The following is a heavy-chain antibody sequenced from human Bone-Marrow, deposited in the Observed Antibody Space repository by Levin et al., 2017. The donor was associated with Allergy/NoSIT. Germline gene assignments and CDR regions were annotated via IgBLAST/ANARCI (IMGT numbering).Heavy chain of an antibody. V-gene: IGHV4-34*01. CDR3: ARGFCSSSSCYAADAFDV. Sequence: SQTLSLTCAVYGGSFSDSYWAWIRQSPGKGLEWIGEINHSGSTNYNPALKSRVTISVDTSKNQFSLKLSSVTAADTAIYYCARGFCSSSSCYAADAFDVWGQGTRVSVSS. CDR2: INHSGST. CDR1: GGSFSDSY. J-gene: IGHJ3*01. D-gene: IGHD2-15*01.